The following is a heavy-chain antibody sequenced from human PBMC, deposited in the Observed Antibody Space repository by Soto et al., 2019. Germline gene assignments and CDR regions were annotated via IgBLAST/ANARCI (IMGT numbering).Heavy chain of an antibody. V-gene: IGHV1-69*02. J-gene: IGHJ4*02. CDR3: ARALESGSDLPFDY. CDR1: GGTFSSYT. Sequence: QVQLVQSGAEVKKPGSSVKVSCKASGGTFSSYTISWVRQAPGQGLEWMGRIIPILGIANYAQKFQGRVTITADNSTSTAYMELSSLRSEDTAVYYCARALESGSDLPFDYWGQGTLVTVSS. CDR2: IIPILGIA. D-gene: IGHD3-10*01.